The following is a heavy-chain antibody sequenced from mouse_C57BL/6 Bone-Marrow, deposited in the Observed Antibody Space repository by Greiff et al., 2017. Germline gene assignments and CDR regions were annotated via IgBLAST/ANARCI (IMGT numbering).Heavy chain of an antibody. J-gene: IGHJ3*01. Sequence: QVQLQQSGPELVKPGASVKISCKASGYAFSSSWMNWVKQRPGKGLEWIGRIYPGDGDTTYNGKFKGKATLTADKSSSTAYMQLSSLTSEDSAVYFCARWLLRAYWGQGTLVTVSA. V-gene: IGHV1-82*01. CDR3: ARWLLRAY. CDR1: GYAFSSSW. CDR2: IYPGDGDT. D-gene: IGHD2-3*01.